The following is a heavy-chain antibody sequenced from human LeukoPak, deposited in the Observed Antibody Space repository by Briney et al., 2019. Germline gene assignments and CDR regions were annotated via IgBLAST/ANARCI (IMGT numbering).Heavy chain of an antibody. CDR1: GFAFGSHW. J-gene: IGHJ4*02. CDR2: IESDASNT. CDR3: TRDGSGSRIPFDY. D-gene: IGHD1-26*01. Sequence: TGGSLRLSCAASGFAFGSHWMHWVRQAPGKGLVWVARIESDASNTRYADSVKGRFTISRDNANKTLYLQMNSLRAENTAVYYCTRDGSGSRIPFDYWGQGTLVTVSS. V-gene: IGHV3-74*01.